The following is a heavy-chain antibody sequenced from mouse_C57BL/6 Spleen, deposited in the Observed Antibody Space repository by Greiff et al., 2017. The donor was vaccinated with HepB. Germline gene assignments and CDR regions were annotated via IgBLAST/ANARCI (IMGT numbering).Heavy chain of an antibody. Sequence: VQLQQSGPELVKPGASVKISCKASGYAFSSSWMNWVKQRPGKGLEWIGRIYPGDGDTNYDGKFKGKATLTADKSSSTAYMQLSSLTSEDSAVYFCARELRRSYYAMDYWGQGTSVTVSS. CDR1: GYAFSSSW. V-gene: IGHV1-82*01. J-gene: IGHJ4*01. CDR3: ARELRRSYYAMDY. CDR2: IYPGDGDT. D-gene: IGHD1-1*01.